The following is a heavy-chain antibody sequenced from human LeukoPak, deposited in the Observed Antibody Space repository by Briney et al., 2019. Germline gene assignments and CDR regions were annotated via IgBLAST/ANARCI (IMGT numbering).Heavy chain of an antibody. Sequence: PGGSLRLSCAASGFTFSGYYMSWIRQAPGKGLEWVSCIGSSSSGYTNYADSVKGRFTISRDNAKNPLYLQMDGLRAEDTAVYYCAREHSWGDFDYWGQGTLVTVSS. D-gene: IGHD2-15*01. CDR2: IGSSSSGYT. CDR1: GFTFSGYY. J-gene: IGHJ4*02. V-gene: IGHV3-11*05. CDR3: AREHSWGDFDY.